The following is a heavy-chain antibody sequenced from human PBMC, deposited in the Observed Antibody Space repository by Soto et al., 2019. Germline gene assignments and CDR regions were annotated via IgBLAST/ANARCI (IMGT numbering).Heavy chain of an antibody. Sequence: SETLSLTCAVSGGSISSSNWWSWVRQPPGKGLEWIGEIYHSGSTNYNPSLKSRVTISVDKSKNQFSLKLSSVTAADTAVYYCASLPYYYDSSGYPRAFDYWGQGTLVTVSS. V-gene: IGHV4-4*02. J-gene: IGHJ4*02. CDR2: IYHSGST. CDR3: ASLPYYYDSSGYPRAFDY. CDR1: GGSISSSNW. D-gene: IGHD3-22*01.